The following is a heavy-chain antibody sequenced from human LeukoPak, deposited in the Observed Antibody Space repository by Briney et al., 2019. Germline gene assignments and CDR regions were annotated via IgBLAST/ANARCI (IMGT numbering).Heavy chain of an antibody. CDR3: VKDLRLDLHLDTFHI. D-gene: IGHD1-1*01. J-gene: IGHJ3*02. Sequence: GGSLRLSCAASGFNLDDYAMHWVRQAPGKGLEWVSSISWDSGSSVYLDSVKGRFTISGDNAKNSLYLQMNSLTPEDTALYYCVKDLRLDLHLDTFHIWGRGTRVTVSS. CDR1: GFNLDDYA. CDR2: ISWDSGSS. V-gene: IGHV3-9*01.